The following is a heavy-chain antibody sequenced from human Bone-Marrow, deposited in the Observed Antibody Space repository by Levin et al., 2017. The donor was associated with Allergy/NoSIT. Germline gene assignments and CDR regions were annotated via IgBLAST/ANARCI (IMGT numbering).Heavy chain of an antibody. J-gene: IGHJ4*02. CDR2: INHSGST. Sequence: SETLSLTCAVYGGSFSGYYWSWIRQPPGKGLEWIGEINHSGSTNYNPSLKSRVTISVDTSKNQFSLKLSSVTAADTAVYYCARKGDIVVVPADFDYWGQGTLVTVSS. V-gene: IGHV4-34*01. CDR3: ARKGDIVVVPADFDY. D-gene: IGHD2-2*01. CDR1: GGSFSGYY.